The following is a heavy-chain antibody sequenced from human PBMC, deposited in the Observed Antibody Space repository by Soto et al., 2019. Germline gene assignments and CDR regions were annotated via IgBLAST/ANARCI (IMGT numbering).Heavy chain of an antibody. CDR1: GFAFSSHT. D-gene: IGHD2-15*01. J-gene: IGHJ4*02. Sequence: EVQLVESGGGLVQPGGSLRLSCVASGFAFSSHTMYWVRQAPWKGLEWVSYISSSGTSTYNSDSVKCRFTISRDNARNSLSMQMNSLRDEDTAVYYCAKGRVDTAYFDNWGQGTMVTVSS. V-gene: IGHV3-48*02. CDR3: AKGRVDTAYFDN. CDR2: ISSSGTST.